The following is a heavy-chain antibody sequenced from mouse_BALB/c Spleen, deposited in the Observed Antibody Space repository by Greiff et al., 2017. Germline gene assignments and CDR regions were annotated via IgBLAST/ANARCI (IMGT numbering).Heavy chain of an antibody. J-gene: IGHJ2*01. D-gene: IGHD2-2*01. V-gene: IGHV5-12-1*01. CDR1: GFAFSSYD. CDR2: ISSGGGST. Sequence: DVKLVESGGGLVKPGGSLKLSCAASGFAFSSYDMSWVRQTPEKRLEWVAYISSGGGSTYYPDTVKGRFTISRDNAKNTLYLQMSSLKSEDTAMYYCARHAYGYGFHYFDYWGQGTTLTVSS. CDR3: ARHAYGYGFHYFDY.